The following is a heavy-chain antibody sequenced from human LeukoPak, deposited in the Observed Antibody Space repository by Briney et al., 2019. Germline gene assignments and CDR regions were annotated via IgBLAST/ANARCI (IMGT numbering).Heavy chain of an antibody. CDR2: VYTSGST. CDR1: GGSISSSY. J-gene: IGHJ4*02. CDR3: ARDPNSAL. D-gene: IGHD2-21*01. V-gene: IGHV4-4*07. Sequence: PSETLSLTCTVSGGSISSSYWSWSRQPAGKGLEWIGRVYTSGSTNYNYNLSLKSRLTMSVDTSKNQFSLKLSSVTAADTAVYYCARDPNSALWGQGTLVTVSS.